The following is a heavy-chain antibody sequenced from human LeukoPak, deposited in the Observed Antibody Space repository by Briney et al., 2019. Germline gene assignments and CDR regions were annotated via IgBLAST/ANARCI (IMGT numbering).Heavy chain of an antibody. Sequence: SETLSLTCSVSGGSISSSTYYWGWVRQPPGKGLEWIGGIYYSGITYYNPSLKSRVTISVDTSKNQFSLKLSSVTAADTAVYYCARGHAPPNWFDPWGQGTLVTVSS. D-gene: IGHD2-2*01. V-gene: IGHV4-39*07. CDR2: IYYSGIT. J-gene: IGHJ5*02. CDR3: ARGHAPPNWFDP. CDR1: GGSISSSTYY.